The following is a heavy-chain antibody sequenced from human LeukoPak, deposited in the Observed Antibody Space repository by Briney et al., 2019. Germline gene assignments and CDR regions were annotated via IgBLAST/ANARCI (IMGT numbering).Heavy chain of an antibody. CDR3: ARGRGDDGLYYYGMDV. D-gene: IGHD3-16*01. CDR1: GGSISSYY. J-gene: IGHJ6*02. V-gene: IGHV4-59*01. CDR2: IYYSGTT. Sequence: PETLSLTCTVSGGSISSYYWMWIRQPPGKGLEWIGFIYYSGTTDYNPSLKSRISMSVDTSRNQFSLNLSSVTAADTALYFCARGRGDDGLYYYGMDVWGHGTTVTVSS.